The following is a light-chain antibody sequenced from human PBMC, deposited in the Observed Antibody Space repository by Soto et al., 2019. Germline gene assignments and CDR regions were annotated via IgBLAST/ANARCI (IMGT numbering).Light chain of an antibody. CDR2: EAS. V-gene: IGKV3-20*01. Sequence: DIVMTQSPGTLSLSPGDRATLSCRASQSVAGAYVAWYQQRPGQAPRLLISEASSRATVIPDRFSGSGSATYFTITIDILEPEDFMMYCCQQHDCSPITFGQGTRLEI. J-gene: IGKJ5*01. CDR1: QSVAGAY. CDR3: QQHDCSPIT.